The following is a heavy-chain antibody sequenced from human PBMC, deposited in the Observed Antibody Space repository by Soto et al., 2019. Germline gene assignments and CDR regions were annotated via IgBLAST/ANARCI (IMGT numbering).Heavy chain of an antibody. Sequence: EVQLWESGGGLVQPGESLRLSCAASGITFSSYAMNWVRHAPGKGLEWVSSISGSGGITHYADSVKGRFTISRDNSKNTLYLLMNTLRAEDTAIDSCAKAAATTFGGFDPWGQGTLVTVSS. D-gene: IGHD1-26*01. J-gene: IGHJ5*02. CDR2: ISGSGGIT. CDR1: GITFSSYA. V-gene: IGHV3-23*01. CDR3: AKAAATTFGGFDP.